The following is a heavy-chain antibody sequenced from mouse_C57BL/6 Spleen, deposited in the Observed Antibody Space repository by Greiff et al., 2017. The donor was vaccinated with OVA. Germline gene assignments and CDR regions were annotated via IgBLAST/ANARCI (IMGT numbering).Heavy chain of an antibody. Sequence: EVQRVESGGGLVQPGGSLKLSCAASGFTFSDYYMYWVRQTPEKRLEWVAYISNGGGSTYYPDTVKGRFTISRDNAKNTLYLQMSRLKSEDTAMYYCARRYDYGSPSYWYFDVWGTGTTVTVSS. CDR1: GFTFSDYY. CDR3: ARRYDYGSPSYWYFDV. V-gene: IGHV5-12*01. J-gene: IGHJ1*03. D-gene: IGHD1-1*01. CDR2: ISNGGGST.